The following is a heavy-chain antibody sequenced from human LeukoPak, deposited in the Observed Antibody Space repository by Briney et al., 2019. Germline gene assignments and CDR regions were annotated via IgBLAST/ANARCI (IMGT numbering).Heavy chain of an antibody. V-gene: IGHV4-30-4*01. CDR1: GGSISSGDYY. D-gene: IGHD3-22*01. J-gene: IGHJ4*02. Sequence: KPSETLSLTCTVSGGSISSGDYYWSWIRQPPGKGLEWIGYIYYSGSTYYNPSLKSRVTISVDTSKNQFSLKLSSVTAADTAVYYCARGDSSGYYYGVFDYWGQGTLVTVSS. CDR3: ARGDSSGYYYGVFDY. CDR2: IYYSGST.